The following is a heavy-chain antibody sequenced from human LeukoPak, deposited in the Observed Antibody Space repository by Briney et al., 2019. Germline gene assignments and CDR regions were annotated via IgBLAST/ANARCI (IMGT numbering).Heavy chain of an antibody. Sequence: GQSLKFSSKGSAYSSTSYWIGWVRQMPVKGLEWRGINYPGDSETRYSPSFQGQVTISADKSISTAYLQWSSLKASDTAMYYCARHSITMVRGVIIRTQPFDYWGQGTLVTVSS. V-gene: IGHV5-51*01. D-gene: IGHD3-10*01. CDR1: AYSSTSYW. CDR3: ARHSITMVRGVIIRTQPFDY. J-gene: IGHJ4*02. CDR2: NYPGDSET.